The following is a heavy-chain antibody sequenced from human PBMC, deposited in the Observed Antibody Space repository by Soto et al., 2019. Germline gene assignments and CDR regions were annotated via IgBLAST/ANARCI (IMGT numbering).Heavy chain of an antibody. V-gene: IGHV5-51*01. J-gene: IGHJ4*02. D-gene: IGHD2-2*01. Sequence: GESLKISCKGSGYSFTSYWIGWVRQMPGKGLEWMGIIYPGDSDTRYSPSFQGQVTISADKSISTAYLQWSSLKASDTAMYYCARWDCSSTSRVPFAYWGQGTLVTVSS. CDR1: GYSFTSYW. CDR2: IYPGDSDT. CDR3: ARWDCSSTSRVPFAY.